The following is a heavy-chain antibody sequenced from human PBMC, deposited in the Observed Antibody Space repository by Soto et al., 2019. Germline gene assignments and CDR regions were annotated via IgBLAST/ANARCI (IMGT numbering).Heavy chain of an antibody. J-gene: IGHJ4*02. V-gene: IGHV1-3*01. D-gene: IGHD6-13*01. CDR3: ARERGRNSSSSWYPRTYYFDY. CDR2: INAGNGNT. Sequence: QVQLVQSGAEVKKPGASVKVSCKASGYTFTSYAMHWVRQAPGQRLEWMGWINAGNGNTKYSQKFQGRVTITRDTSASTAYMELSSLRSEDTAVYYCARERGRNSSSSWYPRTYYFDYWGQGTLVTVSS. CDR1: GYTFTSYA.